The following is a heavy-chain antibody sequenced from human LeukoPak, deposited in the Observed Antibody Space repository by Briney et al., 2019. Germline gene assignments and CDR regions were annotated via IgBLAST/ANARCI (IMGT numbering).Heavy chain of an antibody. CDR3: ASGIDSSTDGWFDP. CDR2: IYYSGST. J-gene: IGHJ5*02. Sequence: SETLSLTCTVSGGSISSSSYYWGWIRQPPGKGLEWIGSIYYSGSTYYNPSLKSRVTISVDTSKNQFSLKLSSVTAADTAVYYCASGIDSSTDGWFDPWGQGTLVTVCS. D-gene: IGHD6-13*01. CDR1: GGSISSSSYY. V-gene: IGHV4-39*01.